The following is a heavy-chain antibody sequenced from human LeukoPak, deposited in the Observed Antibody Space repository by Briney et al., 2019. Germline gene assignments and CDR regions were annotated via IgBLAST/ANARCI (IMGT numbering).Heavy chain of an antibody. D-gene: IGHD6-19*01. CDR3: ARVSPYSSGRYGCYFDY. J-gene: IGHJ4*02. V-gene: IGHV1-69*05. CDR1: GGTFSSYA. Sequence: SVKVSCKASGGTFSSYAISWVRQAPGQGLEWMGGIIPIFGTANYAQKCQGRVTITTDESTSTAYMELSSLRSEDTAVYYCARVSPYSSGRYGCYFDYWGQGTLVTVSS. CDR2: IIPIFGTA.